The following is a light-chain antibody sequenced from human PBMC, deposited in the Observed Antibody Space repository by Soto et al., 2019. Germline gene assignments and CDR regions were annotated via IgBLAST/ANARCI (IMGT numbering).Light chain of an antibody. CDR1: SANIGAAYN. CDR2: DNN. CDR3: GTWDSSLSAPNWV. Sequence: QSVLTQPPSVSGAPGQRVTISCTGSSANIGAAYNVDWYQQLPGTAPKVLIYDNNKRPSGIPDRFSGSKSGTSATLGITGLQTGDEADYYCGTWDSSLSAPNWVFGGGTKVTV. J-gene: IGLJ3*02. V-gene: IGLV1-51*01.